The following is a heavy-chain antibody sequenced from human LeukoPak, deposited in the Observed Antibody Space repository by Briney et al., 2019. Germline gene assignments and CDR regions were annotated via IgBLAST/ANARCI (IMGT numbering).Heavy chain of an antibody. D-gene: IGHD6-13*01. CDR3: ARSITSSWYGDFQH. CDR1: GGFMSGYF. V-gene: IGHV4-59*01. Sequence: SETLSLTCTVSGGFMSGYFWSWIRQPPGKGLEWIGYIYYSGSTNYDPSLKSRVTISVDTSKNQFSLKLSSVTAADTAVYYCARSITSSWYGDFQHWGQGTLVTVSS. J-gene: IGHJ1*01. CDR2: IYYSGST.